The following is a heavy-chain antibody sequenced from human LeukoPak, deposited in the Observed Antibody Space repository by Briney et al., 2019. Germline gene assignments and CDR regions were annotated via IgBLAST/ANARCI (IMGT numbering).Heavy chain of an antibody. CDR3: ARDFDSGWYDY. CDR2: IYYSGST. Sequence: PSETLSLTCTASGGSISSYYWSWIRQPPGKGLEWIGNIYYSGSTNYNPSLKSRVTISVDTSKNQFSLKLSSVTAADTAVYYCARDFDSGWYDYWGQGTLVTVSS. CDR1: GGSISSYY. J-gene: IGHJ4*02. V-gene: IGHV4-59*01. D-gene: IGHD6-19*01.